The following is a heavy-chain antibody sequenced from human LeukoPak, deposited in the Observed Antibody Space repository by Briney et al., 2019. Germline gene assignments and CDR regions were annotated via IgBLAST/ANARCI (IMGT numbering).Heavy chain of an antibody. D-gene: IGHD2-15*01. V-gene: IGHV3-33*06. J-gene: IGHJ4*02. CDR2: IWYDGSNK. CDR3: AKDYGVVVAYYFDY. CDR1: GFTFSSYG. Sequence: PGRSLRLSCAASGFTFSSYGMHWVRQAPGKGLEWVAVIWYDGSNKYYADSVKGRFTISRDNSKNTLYLQMNGLRAEDTAVYYCAKDYGVVVAYYFDYWGQGTLVTVSS.